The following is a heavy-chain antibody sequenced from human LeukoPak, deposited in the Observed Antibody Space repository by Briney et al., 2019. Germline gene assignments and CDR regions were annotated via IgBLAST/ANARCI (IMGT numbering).Heavy chain of an antibody. V-gene: IGHV4-4*02. CDR3: ARWNYYERNY. J-gene: IGHJ4*02. CDR1: GGSISSNNW. Sequence: PSGTLSLTCAVSGGSISSNNWWGWVRQPPGKGLEWIGEIYHSGSPNYNPSLKSRVTISVDTSKNQFSLKLSSVTAADTAVYYCARWNYYERNYWGQGTLVTVSS. D-gene: IGHD3-22*01. CDR2: IYHSGSP.